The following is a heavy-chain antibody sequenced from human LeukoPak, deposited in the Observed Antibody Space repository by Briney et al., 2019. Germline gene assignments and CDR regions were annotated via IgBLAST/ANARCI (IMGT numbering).Heavy chain of an antibody. V-gene: IGHV3-23*01. CDR3: AKDRHMGDSDY. CDR2: ISGSGGST. CDR1: GFTFSSYA. D-gene: IGHD3-16*01. Sequence: GGSLRLSCVASGFTFSSYAMSWVRQAPGKGLEWVSGISGSGGSTYYADSVKGRFTISRDNSKNTVYLQMNSLRAEDTAVYYCAKDRHMGDSDYWGQGTLVTVSS. J-gene: IGHJ4*02.